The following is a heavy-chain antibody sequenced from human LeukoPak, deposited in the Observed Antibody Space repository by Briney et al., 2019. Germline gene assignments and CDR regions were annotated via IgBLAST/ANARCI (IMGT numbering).Heavy chain of an antibody. J-gene: IGHJ4*02. D-gene: IGHD3-10*01. CDR3: ARGTSGSYYK. V-gene: IGHV4-59*01. CDR1: GGSISSYY. Sequence: SETLSLTCTVSGGSISSYYWSWVRQPPGKGLEWVGYIYYSGSTNYNPSLKSLVTISVDTSKTRFPLKLSSVTAADTAVYYCARGTSGSYYKWGQGTLVTVSS. CDR2: IYYSGST.